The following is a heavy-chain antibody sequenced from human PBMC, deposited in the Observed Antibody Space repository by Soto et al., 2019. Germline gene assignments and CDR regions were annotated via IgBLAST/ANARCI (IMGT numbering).Heavy chain of an antibody. CDR1: GGTFSSYA. J-gene: IGHJ4*02. Sequence: QVQLVQSGAEVKKPGSSVKVSCKASGGTFSSYAISWVRQAPGQGLEWMGGIIPIFGTANYAQKFQGRVTIIADESTSTAYMELSSLRSEDTAVHYCATHPRITIFGEFDYWGQGTLVTVSS. CDR3: ATHPRITIFGEFDY. D-gene: IGHD3-3*01. V-gene: IGHV1-69*01. CDR2: IIPIFGTA.